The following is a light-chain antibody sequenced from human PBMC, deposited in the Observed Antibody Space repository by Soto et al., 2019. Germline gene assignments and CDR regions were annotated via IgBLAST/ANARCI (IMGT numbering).Light chain of an antibody. Sequence: DIQMTKSPSPVSASLGTRVTTTCGAGKGITAWLAWYQQKPGKAPKLLIYAASSLRSGVPSRFSGTGSGTDFTLTISSLQPEDFATYYCQQANTFPLTFGGGTKVEIK. CDR3: QQANTFPLT. V-gene: IGKV1-12*01. CDR1: KGITAW. CDR2: AAS. J-gene: IGKJ4*01.